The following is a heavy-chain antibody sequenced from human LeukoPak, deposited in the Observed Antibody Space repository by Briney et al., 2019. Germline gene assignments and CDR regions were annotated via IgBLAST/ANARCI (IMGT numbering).Heavy chain of an antibody. J-gene: IGHJ4*02. CDR2: TYYSGST. CDR3: AREGGGSYSGYVGFDY. Sequence: SETLSLTCTVSGGSISSYYWSWIRQPPGKGLEWLGYTYYSGSTNYNPSLKSRVTISVDTSKNQFSLKLSSVTAADTAVYYCAREGGGSYSGYVGFDYWGQGTLVTVSS. D-gene: IGHD5-12*01. V-gene: IGHV4-59*01. CDR1: GGSISSYY.